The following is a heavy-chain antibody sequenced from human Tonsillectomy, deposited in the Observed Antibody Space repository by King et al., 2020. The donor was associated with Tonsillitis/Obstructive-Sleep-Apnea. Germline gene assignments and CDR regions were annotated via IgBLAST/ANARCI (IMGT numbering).Heavy chain of an antibody. CDR1: GYSFTSYW. Sequence: VQLVQSGAELKKPGESLKISCKGSGYSFTSYWIGWLRQMPGKGLEWMGIIYPGDSDTRYSPSFQGQVTISADKSISTAYLQWSSLKAPDTAMYYCARRSCSSTSCYEGVNIWGQGTMVTVSS. CDR3: ARRSCSSTSCYEGVNI. CDR2: IYPGDSDT. V-gene: IGHV5-51*01. D-gene: IGHD2-2*01. J-gene: IGHJ3*02.